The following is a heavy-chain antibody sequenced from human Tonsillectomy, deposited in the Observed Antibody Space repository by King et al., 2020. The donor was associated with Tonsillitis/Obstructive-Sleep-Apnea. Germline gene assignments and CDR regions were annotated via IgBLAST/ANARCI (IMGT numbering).Heavy chain of an antibody. CDR1: GGSFSGYY. D-gene: IGHD4-11*01. J-gene: IGHJ6*03. CDR3: ASGTKNTVTTSSKYYYYYMDV. CDR2: INHSGST. Sequence: VQLQQWGAGLLKPSETLSLTCAVHGGSFSGYYWSWIRQPPGKGLEWIGEINHSGSTNYNPSLKSRVTISVDTSKNQFSLKLSSVTAADTAVYYCASGTKNTVTTSSKYYYYYMDVWGKGTTVTVSS. V-gene: IGHV4-34*01.